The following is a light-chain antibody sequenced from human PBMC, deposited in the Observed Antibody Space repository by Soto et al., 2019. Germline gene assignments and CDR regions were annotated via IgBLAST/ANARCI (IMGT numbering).Light chain of an antibody. Sequence: DTQMTQSPSSLSTSVGDRDTITCRASQSSNSNLNWYQQNPGKAPKRLLYAASSLQSRVRTRLSGSGSGKDVTLTISSLQPEDYATYYCQQSYSTPLTFGGGTKVDIK. CDR2: AAS. V-gene: IGKV1-39*01. J-gene: IGKJ4*01. CDR1: QSSNSN. CDR3: QQSYSTPLT.